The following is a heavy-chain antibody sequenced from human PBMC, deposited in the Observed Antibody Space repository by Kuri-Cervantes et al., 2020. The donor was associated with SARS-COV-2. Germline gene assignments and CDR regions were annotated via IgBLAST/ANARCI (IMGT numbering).Heavy chain of an antibody. Sequence: ASVKVSCKASGYTFTGYYMHWVRQAPGQGLEWMGWMNPNSGGTNYAQKFQGRVTMTRDTSISTAYMELSRLRSDDTAVYYCARQSIVVVPANWFDPWGQGTLVTVSS. CDR1: GYTFTGYY. CDR3: ARQSIVVVPANWFDP. D-gene: IGHD2-2*01. V-gene: IGHV1-2*02. CDR2: MNPNSGGT. J-gene: IGHJ5*02.